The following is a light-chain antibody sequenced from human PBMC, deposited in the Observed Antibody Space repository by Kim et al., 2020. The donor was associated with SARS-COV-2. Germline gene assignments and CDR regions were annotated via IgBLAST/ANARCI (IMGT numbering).Light chain of an antibody. CDR2: YVN. Sequence: QSALTQPRSVSGSPGQSVTISCTGTSSDVGDYNYVSWYQQHPGKAPELMIYYVNERPSGVPDRFSGSKSGNTASLTISGLQAEDEADYFCCSYAGSYTWVFGGGTQLTFL. J-gene: IGLJ3*02. CDR3: CSYAGSYTWV. V-gene: IGLV2-11*01. CDR1: SSDVGDYNY.